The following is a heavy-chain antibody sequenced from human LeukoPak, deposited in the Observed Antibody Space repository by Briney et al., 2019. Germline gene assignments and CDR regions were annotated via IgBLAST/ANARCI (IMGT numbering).Heavy chain of an antibody. J-gene: IGHJ4*02. CDR2: IYYSGST. D-gene: IGHD3-10*01. Sequence: SETLSLTCTVSGGSISSSSYYWGWIRQPPGKGLEWIGSIYYSGSTYYNPSLKSRVTISVDTSKNQFSLKLSSVTAADTAVYYCARSRSRTMVKAPFDYWGQGTLVTVSS. V-gene: IGHV4-39*07. CDR1: GGSISSSSYY. CDR3: ARSRSRTMVKAPFDY.